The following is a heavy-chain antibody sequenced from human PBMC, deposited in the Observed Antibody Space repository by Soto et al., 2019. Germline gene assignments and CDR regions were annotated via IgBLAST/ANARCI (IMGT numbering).Heavy chain of an antibody. CDR1: GFTFSNAW. CDR2: IKSKTDGGTT. Sequence: PGGSLRLSCAASGFTFSNAWMSWVRQAPGKGLEWVGRIKSKTDGGTTDYAAPVKGRFTISRDDSKNTLYLQMNSLKTEDTAVYYCTTGGASGGDYYYYYYMDVWGKGTTVTVSS. D-gene: IGHD4-17*01. J-gene: IGHJ6*03. CDR3: TTGGASGGDYYYYYYMDV. V-gene: IGHV3-15*01.